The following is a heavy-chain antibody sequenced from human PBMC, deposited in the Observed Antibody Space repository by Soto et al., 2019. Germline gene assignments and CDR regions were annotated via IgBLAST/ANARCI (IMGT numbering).Heavy chain of an antibody. CDR1: GDSVSSNTDA. D-gene: IGHD1-26*01. J-gene: IGHJ4*02. Sequence: SETLSLTCDISGDSVSSNTDAWSWVSLSPSRGLEWLGRTFYRSQWYKDYAESLKGRITVMADTTKNHVSLDLGSMAPDDTAIYFCGSAKFYSDRSGYSYDGYCYLWGQGSRVTVSS. V-gene: IGHV6-1*01. CDR2: TFYRSQWYK. CDR3: GSAKFYSDRSGYSYDGYCYL.